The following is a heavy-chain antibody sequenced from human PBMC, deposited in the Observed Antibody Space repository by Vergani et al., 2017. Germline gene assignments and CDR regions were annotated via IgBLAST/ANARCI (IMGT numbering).Heavy chain of an antibody. CDR1: GASIRSSNYY. CDR3: AGHSTVEWLVKLGWIDP. J-gene: IGHJ5*02. Sequence: QLQLQESGPGLVKPSATLSLTCSVSGASIRSSNYYWGWIRQPPGKGLEWIASIYYSGSTYYNPSLKSRVTISVDTSKNQFSLMLSSVTAADTAVYFCAGHSTVEWLVKLGWIDPWGQGILVTVSS. V-gene: IGHV4-39*01. CDR2: IYYSGST. D-gene: IGHD6-19*01.